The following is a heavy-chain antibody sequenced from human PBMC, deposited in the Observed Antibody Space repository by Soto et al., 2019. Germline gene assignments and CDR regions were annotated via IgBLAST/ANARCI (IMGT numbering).Heavy chain of an antibody. CDR2: IIPIFGNT. J-gene: IGHJ4*02. Sequence: ASVKVSCKASGYTFTGYYIHWVRQAPGQGLEWMGGIIPIFGNTGYAQKFQGRVTMTRNTSISTAYMELSSLRSEDTAVYYCAREKSGYYDYWGQGTLVTVSS. CDR3: AREKSGYYDY. D-gene: IGHD3-3*01. CDR1: GYTFTGYY. V-gene: IGHV1-8*02.